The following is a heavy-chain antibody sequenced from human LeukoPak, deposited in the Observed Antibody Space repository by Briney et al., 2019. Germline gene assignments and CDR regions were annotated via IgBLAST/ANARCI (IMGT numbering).Heavy chain of an antibody. Sequence: SETLSLTCTVSGGSISGYYWSWIRQSPGKGLEWIGYIYYTGSTNYIPSLKSRVTMSVDTSKNQFSLKLSSVTAEDTAVYYCARDGDYGPPFDYWGQGTLVTVSS. CDR2: IYYTGST. CDR1: GGSISGYY. J-gene: IGHJ4*02. CDR3: ARDGDYGPPFDY. D-gene: IGHD4-17*01. V-gene: IGHV4-59*12.